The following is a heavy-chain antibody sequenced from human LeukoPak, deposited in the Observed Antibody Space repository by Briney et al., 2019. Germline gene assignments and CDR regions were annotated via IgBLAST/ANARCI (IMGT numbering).Heavy chain of an antibody. Sequence: SVKVSCKASRGTFSSYGISWVRQAPGQGLEWMGGVIAIFGRVKYGQKFQGRATITTDESTSTAYMELSSLTSEDTGVYYCARGELGDSSGFSFFDCGGQGTLVTVPS. CDR2: VIAIFGRV. J-gene: IGHJ4*02. V-gene: IGHV1-69*05. CDR3: ARGELGDSSGFSFFDC. D-gene: IGHD3-22*01. CDR1: RGTFSSYG.